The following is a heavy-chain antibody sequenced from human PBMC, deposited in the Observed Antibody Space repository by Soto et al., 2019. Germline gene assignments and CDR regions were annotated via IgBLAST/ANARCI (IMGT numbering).Heavy chain of an antibody. V-gene: IGHV5-51*01. CDR2: IYPGDSDT. J-gene: IGHJ5*02. D-gene: IGHD3-9*01. CDR1: GYSFTSYW. CDR3: ARGPRYFDWLLSPPNWFDP. Sequence: PGESLKISCKGSGYSFTSYWIGWVRQMPGKGLEWMGIIYPGDSDTRYSPSFQGQVTISADKSISTAYLQWSSLKASDTAMYYWARGPRYFDWLLSPPNWFDPWGQGTLVTVSS.